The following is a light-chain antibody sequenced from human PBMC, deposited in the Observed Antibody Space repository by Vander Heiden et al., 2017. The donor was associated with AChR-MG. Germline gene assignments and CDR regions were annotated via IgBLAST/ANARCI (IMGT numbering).Light chain of an antibody. CDR1: SSDGGGYDY. Sequence: QSALTQPRPVSGSPGHSVTISCTGPSSDGGGYDYGSRYQQHQGNALKLLIDDVSKRPTGVRFRGSSSKYANTASMSRSGLEDEAEADYYGCEYTGNYYWVFGGGTKLTVL. J-gene: IGLJ3*02. CDR2: DVS. V-gene: IGLV2-11*01. CDR3: CEYTGNYYWV.